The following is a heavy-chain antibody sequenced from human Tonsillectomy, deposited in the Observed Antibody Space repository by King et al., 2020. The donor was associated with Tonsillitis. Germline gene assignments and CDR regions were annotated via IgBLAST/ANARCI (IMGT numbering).Heavy chain of an antibody. D-gene: IGHD6-13*01. CDR1: GGSIHSYY. V-gene: IGHV4-59*08. CDR3: ASGKIRTTGKATAGIFDL. Sequence: QLQLQESGPGLVKPSETLSLTCTVSGGSIHSYYWSWIRQPPGKGLEWIGYTYYSGSTNYNPSLKSRVTISIDTSKNQFSLELRSVTAADTAVYYCASGKIRTTGKATAGIFDLRGPGTPVTVSA. J-gene: IGHJ4*02. CDR2: TYYSGST.